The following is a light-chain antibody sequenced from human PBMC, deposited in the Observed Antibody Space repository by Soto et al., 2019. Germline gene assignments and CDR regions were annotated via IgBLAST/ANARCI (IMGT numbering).Light chain of an antibody. J-gene: IGLJ1*01. CDR3: RSYDSSLSALV. Sequence: QSVLTQPPSVSGAPGQRVTISCTGSSSNIGAGYDVHWYQQLPGTAPKLLIYGNSNRPSGVPDRFSGSKSGTSASLAITGLQAEDEADYCCRSYDSSLSALVFGTGTKVTVL. CDR1: SSNIGAGYD. V-gene: IGLV1-40*01. CDR2: GNS.